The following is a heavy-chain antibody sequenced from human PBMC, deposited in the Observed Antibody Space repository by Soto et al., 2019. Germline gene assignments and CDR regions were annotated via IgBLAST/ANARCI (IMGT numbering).Heavy chain of an antibody. CDR3: PRGYSYVFDY. CDR1: GFTSGDYA. CDR2: IRSKAYGGTT. Sequence: GGSLRLSCTASGFTSGDYAMSWFRQAPGKGLEGEGFIRSKAYGGTTEYAASVKGRFTISRDDSKSIAYLQMNSLKTEDTAVYYCPRGYSYVFDYWGQGTLVTVSS. J-gene: IGHJ4*02. V-gene: IGHV3-49*03. D-gene: IGHD5-18*01.